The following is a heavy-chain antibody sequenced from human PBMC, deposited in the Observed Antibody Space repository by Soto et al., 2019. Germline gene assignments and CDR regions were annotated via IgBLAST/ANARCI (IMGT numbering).Heavy chain of an antibody. Sequence: QVQLVQSGAEVRKPGSSVKVSCKASGGTFSRHAISWLRQAPGQWLEWMGGIIPIFGTANHSQKFQGRVTIIADESTRTVYMDLSTLRSEDTAMYYCARGWGYDSNDYYYAYWGQGTLVIVSS. J-gene: IGHJ4*02. V-gene: IGHV1-69*01. D-gene: IGHD3-22*01. CDR3: ARGWGYDSNDYYYAY. CDR2: IIPIFGTA. CDR1: GGTFSRHA.